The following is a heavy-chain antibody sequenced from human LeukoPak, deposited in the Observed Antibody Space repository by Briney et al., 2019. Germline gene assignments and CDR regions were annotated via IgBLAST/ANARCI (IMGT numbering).Heavy chain of an antibody. CDR2: ISGGGGST. CDR1: GFTFAGYA. Sequence: PGGSLRLSCAASGFTFAGYAVSWIRQAPGKGLEWVSAISGGGGSTSYADSVKGRFTISRDNSKNTLYLQMNSLRAEDTAVYYCAKRPLIGIYLDYWGQGTLVTVSS. CDR3: AKRPLIGIYLDY. D-gene: IGHD1-20*01. V-gene: IGHV3-23*01. J-gene: IGHJ4*02.